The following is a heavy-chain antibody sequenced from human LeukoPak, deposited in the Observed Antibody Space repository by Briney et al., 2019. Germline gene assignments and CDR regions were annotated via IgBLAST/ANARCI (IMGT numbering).Heavy chain of an antibody. D-gene: IGHD6-6*01. CDR3: ARDPESWYSSSFYGMDV. V-gene: IGHV3-21*01. Sequence: GGSLRLSCAASGFTFSSYSMTWVRQAPGKGLEWVSSISSSSSYIYYADSVKGRFTISRDNAKNSLYLQMNSLRAEDTAVYYCARDPESWYSSSFYGMDVWGQGTTVTVSS. CDR1: GFTFSSYS. J-gene: IGHJ6*02. CDR2: ISSSSSYI.